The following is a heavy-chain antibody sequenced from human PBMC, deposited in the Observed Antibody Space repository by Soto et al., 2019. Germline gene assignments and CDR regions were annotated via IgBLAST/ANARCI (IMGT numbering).Heavy chain of an antibody. Sequence: SETPSPTSAVSWGSISRWGYSRGWVPQPPGKGPGCIWYIYHSGSTNHTPSLKSRVTISVDTSKNQFSLKLSSVTAADTAVYYCARVLKGGSSWYSGYYYYGMDVWGQGTTVTVSS. V-gene: IGHV4-30-2*01. CDR1: WGSISRWGYS. CDR3: ARVLKGGSSWYSGYYYYGMDV. CDR2: IYHSGST. D-gene: IGHD6-13*01. J-gene: IGHJ6*02.